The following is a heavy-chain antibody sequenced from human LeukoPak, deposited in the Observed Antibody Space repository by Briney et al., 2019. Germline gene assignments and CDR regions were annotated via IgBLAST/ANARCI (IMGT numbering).Heavy chain of an antibody. CDR2: ISSSSSYI. V-gene: IGHV3-21*01. CDR3: ARGVAASKLQAYDY. J-gene: IGHJ4*02. D-gene: IGHD6-19*01. CDR1: GFTFSSYS. Sequence: PGGSLRLSCAASGFTFSSYSMNWVRQAPGKGLEWVSSISSSSSYIHYADSVKGRFTISRDNAKNSLYLQMNSLIAEDTAVYYCARGVAASKLQAYDYWGQGTLVTVSS.